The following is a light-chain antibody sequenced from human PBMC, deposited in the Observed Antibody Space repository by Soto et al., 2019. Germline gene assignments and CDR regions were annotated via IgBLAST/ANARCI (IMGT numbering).Light chain of an antibody. V-gene: IGKV4-1*01. CDR3: QQSYSTPIS. CDR1: GSVLYSSNNNNY. Sequence: DLVMTQSPDSLAVSLGERATINCKSSGSVLYSSNNNNYLAWYQQKPGQPPKLLIYWASTRESGVPDRFSGSGSGTDFTLTISSLQPEDFATYYCQQSYSTPISFGQGTRLEIK. J-gene: IGKJ5*01. CDR2: WAS.